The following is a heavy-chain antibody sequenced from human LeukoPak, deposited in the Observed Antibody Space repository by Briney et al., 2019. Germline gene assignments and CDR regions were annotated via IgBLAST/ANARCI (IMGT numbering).Heavy chain of an antibody. CDR1: GGTFSSYA. D-gene: IGHD3-10*01. J-gene: IGHJ4*02. CDR3: AREYRDYYGSGSYFDY. CDR2: IIPILGIA. Sequence: GASVKVSCKASGGTFSSYAISWVRQAPGQGLEWMGRIIPILGIANYAQKFQGRVTITADKSTSTAYMELSSLRSEDTAVYYCAREYRDYYGSGSYFDYWGQGTLVTVSS. V-gene: IGHV1-69*04.